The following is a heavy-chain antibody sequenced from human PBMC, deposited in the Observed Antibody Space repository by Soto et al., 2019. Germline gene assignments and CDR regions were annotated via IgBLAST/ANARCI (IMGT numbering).Heavy chain of an antibody. V-gene: IGHV3-30-3*01. CDR1: GFTLTNYA. CDR2: ISDDGDKK. J-gene: IGHJ4*02. CDR3: ARARYSSSTLFAY. D-gene: IGHD6-6*01. Sequence: QVQLVESGGGVVQPGRSLRLSCAASGFTLTNYAMHWVRQAPGKGLEWLAVISDDGDKKYYADSVKGRFTISRDNSNKTLYLQMNSLRPEDTAVYYCARARYSSSTLFAYWGQGTLVTVSS.